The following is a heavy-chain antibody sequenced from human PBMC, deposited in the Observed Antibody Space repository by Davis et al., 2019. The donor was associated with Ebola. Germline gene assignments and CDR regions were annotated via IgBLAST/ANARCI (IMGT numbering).Heavy chain of an antibody. V-gene: IGHV5-51*01. CDR3: ARGSRSYYDSSGYYS. CDR2: IYPGDSDT. J-gene: IGHJ4*02. CDR1: GYSFSSYW. Sequence: KVSCKASGYSFSSYWIAWVRQMPGKGLEWMGVIYPGDSDTRYSPSFQGQVTISADKSISTAYLQWSSLKASDTAMYYCARGSRSYYDSSGYYSWGQGTLVTVSS. D-gene: IGHD3-22*01.